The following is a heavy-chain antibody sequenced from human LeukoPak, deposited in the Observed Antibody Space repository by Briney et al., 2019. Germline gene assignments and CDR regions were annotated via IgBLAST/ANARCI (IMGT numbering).Heavy chain of an antibody. D-gene: IGHD6-19*01. CDR1: GFTFSTYW. Sequence: GGSLRLSCAASGFTFSTYWMSWVRQAPGKGLEWVANIKQDGSEKYYVDSVKGRFTISRDNAKNSLSLQMNSLRAEDTAVYYCARGTPSSSGWLYYGMDVWGQGTTVTVSS. J-gene: IGHJ6*02. CDR2: IKQDGSEK. CDR3: ARGTPSSSGWLYYGMDV. V-gene: IGHV3-7*01.